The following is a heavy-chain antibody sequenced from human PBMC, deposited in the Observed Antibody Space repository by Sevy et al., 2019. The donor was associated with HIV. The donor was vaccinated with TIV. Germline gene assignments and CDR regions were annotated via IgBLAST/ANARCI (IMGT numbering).Heavy chain of an antibody. V-gene: IGHV3-7*01. CDR1: GFTFSKYC. Sequence: GGSLRLSCAASGFTFSKYCMGWVRQAPGKGLEWVANIKQDAGQKYYVASVKGRFTTSRDNAKNSLYLQMNSVSADDTAVYVCARDDGNYYFHYWGQGTLVTVSS. D-gene: IGHD1-1*01. CDR2: IKQDAGQK. CDR3: ARDDGNYYFHY. J-gene: IGHJ4*02.